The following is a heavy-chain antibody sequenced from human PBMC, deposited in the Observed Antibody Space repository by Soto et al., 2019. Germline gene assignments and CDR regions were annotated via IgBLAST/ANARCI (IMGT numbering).Heavy chain of an antibody. D-gene: IGHD3-22*01. CDR1: GGSISSGGYS. CDR2: IYQSGTT. V-gene: IGHV4-30-2*01. J-gene: IGHJ4*02. Sequence: SETLSLTCTVSGGSISSGGYSWSWIRQPPGKGLEWIGYIYQSGTTYYSPSLKSRVTISVDRSKNQLSLNLISVTAADTAVYYCARVGSVYYHDYWGQGTLVTVYS. CDR3: ARVGSVYYHDY.